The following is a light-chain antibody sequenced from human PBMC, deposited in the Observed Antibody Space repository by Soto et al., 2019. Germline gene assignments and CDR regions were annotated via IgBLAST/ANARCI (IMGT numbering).Light chain of an antibody. CDR1: QSVSSSY. CDR2: GAS. CDR3: QQYGSSLWT. V-gene: IGKV3-20*01. J-gene: IGKJ1*01. Sequence: EIVLTQSPGTLSLSPGERATLSCRASQSVSSSYLAWYQQKPGQAPRLLIYGASSRATGIPDRFSGSGSGTDCTLTISRLEPADFAVYYCQQYGSSLWTFGQGTKGEIK.